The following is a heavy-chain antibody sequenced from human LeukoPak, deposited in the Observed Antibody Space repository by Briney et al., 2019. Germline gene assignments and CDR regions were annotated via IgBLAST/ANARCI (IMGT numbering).Heavy chain of an antibody. CDR3: ARVWYSSSCFDY. V-gene: IGHV4-30-4*08. CDR2: IYYSGST. D-gene: IGHD6-13*01. Sequence: SETLSLTCTVSGGSISSGDYYWSWIRQPPGKGLEWIGYIYYSGSTYYNPSLKSRATISVDTSKNQFSLKLSSVTAADTAVYYCARVWYSSSCFDYWGQGTLVTVSS. CDR1: GGSISSGDYY. J-gene: IGHJ4*02.